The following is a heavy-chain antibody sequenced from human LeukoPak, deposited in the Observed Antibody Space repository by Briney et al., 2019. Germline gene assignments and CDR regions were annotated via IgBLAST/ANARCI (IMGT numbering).Heavy chain of an antibody. V-gene: IGHV3-7*04. J-gene: IGHJ4*02. CDR2: IKRDGSEK. Sequence: GGSLRLSCAASGFTFSSYWMTWVRQAPGKGLEWVANIKRDGSEKHYVDSVKGRFTISRDNAKNSLYLQMNSLRAEDTAIYYCTRVGYIDEGIDYWGQGTLVTVSS. CDR1: GFTFSSYW. D-gene: IGHD5-24*01. CDR3: TRVGYIDEGIDY.